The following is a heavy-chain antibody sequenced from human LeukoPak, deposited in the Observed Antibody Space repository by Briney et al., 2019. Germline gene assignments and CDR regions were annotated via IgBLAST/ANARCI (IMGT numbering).Heavy chain of an antibody. J-gene: IGHJ5*02. CDR2: INHSGST. D-gene: IGHD5-12*01. V-gene: IGHV4-34*01. CDR1: GGSFSGYY. CDR3: ARLSGGGGYSGYDWGTFSNNWFDP. Sequence: SSETLSLTCAVYGGSFSGYYWSWIRQPPGKGLEWIGEINHSGSTNYNPSLKSRVTISVDTSKNQFSLKLRSVTAADTAVYYCARLSGGGGYSGYDWGTFSNNWFDPWGQGTLVTVSS.